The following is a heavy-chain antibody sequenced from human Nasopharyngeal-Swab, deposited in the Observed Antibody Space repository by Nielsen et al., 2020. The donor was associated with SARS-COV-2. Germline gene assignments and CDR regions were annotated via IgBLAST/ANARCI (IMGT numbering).Heavy chain of an antibody. V-gene: IGHV3-23*03. D-gene: IGHD5-18*01. J-gene: IGHJ6*01. CDR3: ARDKYSYGDYFYYNMDV. Sequence: WIRQPPGKGLEWVSVIYSGGSSTYYADSVKGRFTISRDNAKNSLFLQMNSLRAEDTAVYYCARDKYSYGDYFYYNMDVWGQGTAVTVSS. CDR2: IYSGGSST.